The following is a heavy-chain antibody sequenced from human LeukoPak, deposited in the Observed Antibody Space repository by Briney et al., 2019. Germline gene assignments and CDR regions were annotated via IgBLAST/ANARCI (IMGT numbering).Heavy chain of an antibody. V-gene: IGHV3-9*01. CDR2: ISWNSGSI. CDR3: AKDAAPILWFGKNWFDP. D-gene: IGHD3-10*01. CDR1: GFTVSSNS. Sequence: GGSLRLSCTVSGFTVSSNSMSWVRQAPGKGLEWVSGISWNSGSIGYADSVKGRFTISRDNAKNSLYLQMNSLRVEDTALYYCAKDAAPILWFGKNWFDPWGQGTLVTVSS. J-gene: IGHJ5*02.